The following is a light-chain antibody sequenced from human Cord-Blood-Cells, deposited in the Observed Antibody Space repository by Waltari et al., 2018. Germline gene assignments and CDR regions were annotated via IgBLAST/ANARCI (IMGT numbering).Light chain of an antibody. J-gene: IGKJ2*01. CDR2: DAS. Sequence: EIVLTQSTVTLSLSPGERATLSCRASQSVSSYLAWYQQKPGQAPRLLIYDASNRATGIPARFSGSGSGTDFTLTISSLEPEDFAVYYCQQRSNWLYTFGQGTKLEIK. CDR1: QSVSSY. V-gene: IGKV3-11*01. CDR3: QQRSNWLYT.